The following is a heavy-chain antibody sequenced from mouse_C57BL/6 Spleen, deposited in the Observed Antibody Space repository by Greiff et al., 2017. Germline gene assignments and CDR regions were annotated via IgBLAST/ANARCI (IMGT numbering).Heavy chain of an antibody. Sequence: EVKLVESEGGLVQPGSSMKLSCTASGFTFSDYYMAWVRQVPEKGLEWVANINYDGSSTYYLDSLKSRFIISRDNAENILYLQMSSLKSEDTATYYCARDAYGFAYWGQGTLVTVSA. CDR2: INYDGSST. V-gene: IGHV5-16*01. CDR3: ARDAYGFAY. CDR1: GFTFSDYY. J-gene: IGHJ3*01. D-gene: IGHD1-1*01.